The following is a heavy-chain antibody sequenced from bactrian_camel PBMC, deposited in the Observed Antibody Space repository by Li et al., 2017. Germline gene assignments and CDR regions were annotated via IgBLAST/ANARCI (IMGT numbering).Heavy chain of an antibody. CDR3: AADEGCGATIGAGTPQSRDFRY. V-gene: IGHV3S53*01. D-gene: IGHD6*01. CDR2: TDTDGTR. J-gene: IGHJ4*01. CDR1: GFLMRGAC. Sequence: HVQLVESGGGSVQAGGSLRLSCEVSGFLMRGACMAWYRQVPGKERELVADTDTDGTRNYDDSVRGRFTVSKDNNNYTVYLQMNSLKPEDTAMYYCAADEGCGATIGAGTPQSRDFRYWGQGTQVTVS.